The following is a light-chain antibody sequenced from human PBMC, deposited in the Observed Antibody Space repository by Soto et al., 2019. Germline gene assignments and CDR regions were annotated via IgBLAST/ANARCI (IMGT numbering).Light chain of an antibody. CDR1: ASTIGRNY. CDR3: VAWDDIVGGGV. J-gene: IGLJ7*01. Sequence: QSVLTQPPTASGTPGQRVTISCSGSASTIGRNYVYWYQQVPGTAPKLVIYRNDQRPSGVPDRFSGSKSGTSASLAISGLRSEDEADYYCVAWDDIVGGGVFGGGTQLTVL. V-gene: IGLV1-47*01. CDR2: RND.